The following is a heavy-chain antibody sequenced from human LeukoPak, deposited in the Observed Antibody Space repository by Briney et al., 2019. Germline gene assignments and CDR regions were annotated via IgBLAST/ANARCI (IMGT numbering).Heavy chain of an antibody. CDR3: ARGGYVLRYFDWLYPPRPPHFDY. CDR2: INHSGST. V-gene: IGHV4-39*07. J-gene: IGHJ4*02. CDR1: GGSISSSSYY. Sequence: SETLSLTCTVSGGSISSSSYYWGWIRQPPGKGLEWIGEINHSGSTNYNPSLKSRVTISVDTSKNQFSLKLSSVTAADTAVYYCARGGYVLRYFDWLYPPRPPHFDYWGQGTLVTVSS. D-gene: IGHD3-9*01.